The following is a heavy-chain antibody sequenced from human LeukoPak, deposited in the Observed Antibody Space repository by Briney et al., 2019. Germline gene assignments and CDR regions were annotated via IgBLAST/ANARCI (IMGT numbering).Heavy chain of an antibody. CDR3: ARDYVWDAFDI. Sequence: GALRLSCAASGFTVSSNYMSWVRQAPGKGLEWVSVIYSGGSTYYADSVKGRFTISRDNSKNTLYLQMNSLRAEDTAVYYCARDYVWDAFDIWGEGTMVTVSS. D-gene: IGHD2-8*01. J-gene: IGHJ3*02. V-gene: IGHV3-66*01. CDR1: GFTVSSNY. CDR2: IYSGGST.